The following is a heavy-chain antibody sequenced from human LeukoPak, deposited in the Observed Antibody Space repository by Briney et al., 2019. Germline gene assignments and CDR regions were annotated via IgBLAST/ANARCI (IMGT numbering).Heavy chain of an antibody. CDR2: INHSGST. V-gene: IGHV4-34*01. Sequence: NPSETLSLTCAVYGGSFSGYYWSWIRQPPGKGLEWIGEINHSGSTNYNPSLKSRVTISVDVSESQFSLKLSSVTAADTAVYYCGRRPAGKNWFDPWGQGTLVTVSS. CDR1: GGSFSGYY. J-gene: IGHJ5*02. CDR3: GRRPAGKNWFDP. D-gene: IGHD1-14*01.